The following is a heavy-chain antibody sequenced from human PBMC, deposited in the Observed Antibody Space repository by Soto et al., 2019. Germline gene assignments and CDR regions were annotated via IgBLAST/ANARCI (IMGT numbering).Heavy chain of an antibody. D-gene: IGHD2-15*01. Sequence: ASVKVSCKVSGYTLTELSMHWVRQAPGKGLEWMGGFDPEDGETIYAQKFQGRVTMTEDTSTDTAYMELSSLRSEDTAVYYCATVVSAAGGSCYFCFDYWGQGMMVTVS. CDR3: ATVVSAAGGSCYFCFDY. CDR2: FDPEDGET. J-gene: IGHJ4*02. V-gene: IGHV1-24*01. CDR1: GYTLTELS.